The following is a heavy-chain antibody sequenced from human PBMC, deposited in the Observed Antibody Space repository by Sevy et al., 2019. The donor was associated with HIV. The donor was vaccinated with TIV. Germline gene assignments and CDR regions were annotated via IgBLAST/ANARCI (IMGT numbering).Heavy chain of an antibody. V-gene: IGHV4-59*08. Sequence: SETLSLTCTVSGGSISSYYWSWIRQPPGKGLEWIGYIYYSGSTNYNPSLKSRVTISVDTSKNPFSLKLSSVTAADTAVYYYAGRVGIAAAGTGSSYYYYYMDVWGKGTTVTVSS. CDR3: AGRVGIAAAGTGSSYYYYYMDV. CDR2: IYYSGST. J-gene: IGHJ6*03. D-gene: IGHD6-13*01. CDR1: GGSISSYY.